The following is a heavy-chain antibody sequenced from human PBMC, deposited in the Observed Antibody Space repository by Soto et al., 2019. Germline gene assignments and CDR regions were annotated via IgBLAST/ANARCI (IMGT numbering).Heavy chain of an antibody. CDR1: GFTFSSYA. CDR2: ISYDGSNK. CDR3: ARDGGRGSGYYFDY. J-gene: IGHJ4*02. Sequence: QVQLVESGGGVVQPGRSLRLSCAASGFTFSSYAMHWVRQAPGKGLEWVAVISYDGSNKYYADSVKGRFTISRDNSKNTRYLQMTSLRAEDTAVYYCARDGGRGSGYYFDYWGQGTLVTVSS. V-gene: IGHV3-30-3*01. D-gene: IGHD3-22*01.